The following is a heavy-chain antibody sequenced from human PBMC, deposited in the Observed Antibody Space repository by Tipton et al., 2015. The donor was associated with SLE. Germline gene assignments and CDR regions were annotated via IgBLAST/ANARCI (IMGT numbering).Heavy chain of an antibody. Sequence: LRLSCTVSGGSISSSSYYWGWIRQPPGKGLEWIGRIYTSGSTNYNPSLKSRVTISVDTSKNQFSLKLSSVTAADTAVYYCARDFWSGYGSFDSWGQGTLVTVSP. CDR2: IYTSGST. CDR3: ARDFWSGYGSFDS. J-gene: IGHJ4*02. CDR1: GGSISSSSYY. V-gene: IGHV4-39*07. D-gene: IGHD3-3*01.